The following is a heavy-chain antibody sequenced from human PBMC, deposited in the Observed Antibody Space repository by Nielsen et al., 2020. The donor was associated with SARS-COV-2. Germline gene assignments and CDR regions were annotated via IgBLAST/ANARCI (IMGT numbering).Heavy chain of an antibody. CDR3: ATNYYDGSAYHYDPLGFDY. V-gene: IGHV1-69*04. D-gene: IGHD3-22*01. CDR1: GGTFSGYA. CDR2: VIPVLGTA. J-gene: IGHJ4*02. Sequence: SVKVSCKASGGTFSGYAVNWVRQAPGQGLEWMGRVIPVLGTANYAQKFQDRVTISADKSTSAAYMDLSSLRSEDTALYYCATNYYDGSAYHYDPLGFDYWGQGTLVTVSS.